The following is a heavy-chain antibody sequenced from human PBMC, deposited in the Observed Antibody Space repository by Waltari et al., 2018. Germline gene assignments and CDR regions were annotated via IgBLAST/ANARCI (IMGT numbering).Heavy chain of an antibody. J-gene: IGHJ6*02. Sequence: QLHLQESGPGLVTPSETLSLTCTVPGGSISSINYYWSWIRQPPGKGLEWIGSIYYSGTTYYNPSLKSRVTIPVDTSKNQFSLKLSSVTAADTAMYYCARQCKGYNYGLGDYYYYGMDVWGQGTTVTVSS. D-gene: IGHD5-18*01. CDR3: ARQCKGYNYGLGDYYYYGMDV. CDR2: IYYSGTT. V-gene: IGHV4-39*01. CDR1: GGSISSINYY.